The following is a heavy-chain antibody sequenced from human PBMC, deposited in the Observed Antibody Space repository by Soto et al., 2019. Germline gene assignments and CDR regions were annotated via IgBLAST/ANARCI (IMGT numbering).Heavy chain of an antibody. Sequence: QVQLVESGGGVVQPGRSLRLSCAASGFTFTNYAMHWVRQAPGKGLEWVAVISYDENNKYYADSVKGRFTISRDNSKNTVYLQMDSLRAEDTAVYYCAKKEGRGVDTTMVAIFDYWGQGTLVTVSS. CDR3: AKKEGRGVDTTMVAIFDY. D-gene: IGHD5-18*01. CDR2: ISYDENNK. CDR1: GFTFTNYA. J-gene: IGHJ4*02. V-gene: IGHV3-30*18.